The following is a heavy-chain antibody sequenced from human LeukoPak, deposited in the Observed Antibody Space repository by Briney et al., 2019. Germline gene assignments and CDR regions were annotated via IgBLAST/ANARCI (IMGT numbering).Heavy chain of an antibody. CDR2: ISGSGGST. CDR3: AKSRVGSGSYYSYFDY. J-gene: IGHJ4*02. CDR1: GFTFSSYA. V-gene: IGHV3-23*01. D-gene: IGHD3-10*01. Sequence: GGSLRLSCTASGFTFSSYATSWVRQAPGKGLEWVSAISGSGGSTYYADSVKGRFTISRDNSKNTLYLQMNSLRAEDTAVYYCAKSRVGSGSYYSYFDYWGQGTLVTVSS.